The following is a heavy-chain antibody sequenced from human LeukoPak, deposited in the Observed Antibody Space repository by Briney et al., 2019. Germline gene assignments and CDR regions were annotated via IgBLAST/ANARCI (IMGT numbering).Heavy chain of an antibody. D-gene: IGHD3-9*01. CDR3: ARGSRPVYNLLTGKRYFDY. CDR1: GYTFTGYY. Sequence: ASVKVSCKASGYTFTGYYMHWVRQAPGQGLEWMGIINPSGGSTTYAQKFRGRLTMTRDMSTSTVYMELSSLRSEDTAVYYCARGSRPVYNLLTGKRYFDYWGQGTLLTVSS. V-gene: IGHV1-46*01. CDR2: INPSGGST. J-gene: IGHJ4*02.